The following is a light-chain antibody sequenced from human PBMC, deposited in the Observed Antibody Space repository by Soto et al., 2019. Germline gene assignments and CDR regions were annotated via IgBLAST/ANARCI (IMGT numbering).Light chain of an antibody. Sequence: DIQMTQSPSSLSASVGDRVTITCRTSQSISSSLNCYQQKPGKAPKLLIYAASTLQSGVPSRFRGSGSGTDFTLTIRSLQPEDSATYFCQQSYSTPYTFGQGTKLKIK. CDR2: AAS. CDR3: QQSYSTPYT. V-gene: IGKV1-39*01. CDR1: QSISSS. J-gene: IGKJ2*01.